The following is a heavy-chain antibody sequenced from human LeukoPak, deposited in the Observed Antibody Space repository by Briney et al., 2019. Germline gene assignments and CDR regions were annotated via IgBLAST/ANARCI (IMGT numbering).Heavy chain of an antibody. D-gene: IGHD6-13*01. CDR3: ARRAAGSWWFDP. V-gene: IGHV5-51*01. J-gene: IGHJ5*02. Sequence: GESLKISCKGSGYSFTSYWIGWVRQMPGKGLEWMGIIYPGDSDTRYSPSFQGQVAISADKSINTAYLQWNSLKASDTAIYNCARRAAGSWWFDPWGQGTLVTVSS. CDR1: GYSFTSYW. CDR2: IYPGDSDT.